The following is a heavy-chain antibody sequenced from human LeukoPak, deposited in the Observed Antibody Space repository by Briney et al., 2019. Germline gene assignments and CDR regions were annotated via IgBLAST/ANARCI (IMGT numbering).Heavy chain of an antibody. V-gene: IGHV3-7*05. CDR3: ARGFQGLDV. J-gene: IGHJ6*02. D-gene: IGHD2-21*01. CDR2: IVQDGSEK. Sequence: GGSLRLSCTASEFPFGTYLMTWVRQAPGKGLEWVGNIVQDGSEKYYVDSVKGRFTISRDNTKNLLYLQMTSLRAEDTAVYYCARGFQGLDVWSQGTTVTVSS. CDR1: EFPFGTYL.